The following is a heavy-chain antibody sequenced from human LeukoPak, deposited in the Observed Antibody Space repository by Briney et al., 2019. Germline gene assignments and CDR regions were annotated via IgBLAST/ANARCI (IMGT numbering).Heavy chain of an antibody. D-gene: IGHD1-7*01. CDR3: ARDGTRSAFDI. V-gene: IGHV1-58*02. CDR2: IVLGSGNT. CDR1: GFTFGSSA. Sequence: GASVTVSCKASGFTFGSSAMQWVRQARGQRLEWIGWIVLGSGNTKFAQKFHERFTMTRDLSTSTAYMELSSLRSEDTAVYYCARDGTRSAFDIWGRGTMVTVSS. J-gene: IGHJ3*02.